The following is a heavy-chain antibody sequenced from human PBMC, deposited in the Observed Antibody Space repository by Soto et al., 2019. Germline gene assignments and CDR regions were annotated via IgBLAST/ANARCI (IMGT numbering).Heavy chain of an antibody. Sequence: QVQLQESGPGLVEPSGTLSLTCGVSGGSISTNNWWKWVRQSPGRGLEWIGEIYHSGSTNYNPSLKSLVTMSLDKSKNQFSLELTSVTAADRAVYYCAREKGAETYMGFDYWGQGTLVTVSS. V-gene: IGHV4-4*02. CDR1: GGSISTNNW. CDR3: AREKGAETYMGFDY. D-gene: IGHD3-16*01. CDR2: IYHSGST. J-gene: IGHJ4*02.